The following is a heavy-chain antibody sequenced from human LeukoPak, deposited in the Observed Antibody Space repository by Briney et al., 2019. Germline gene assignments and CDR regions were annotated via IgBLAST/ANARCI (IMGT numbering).Heavy chain of an antibody. CDR3: AKGGASGWLFDY. CDR1: GFTFSGYG. D-gene: IGHD6-19*01. CDR2: ISYDGSNK. V-gene: IGHV3-30*18. J-gene: IGHJ4*02. Sequence: GGSLRLSCAASGFTFSGYGMHWVRQAPGKVLEWVAVISYDGSNKYYADSVKGRFTISRDNSKNTLYLQMNSLRAEDTAVYYCAKGGASGWLFDYWGQGTLVTVSS.